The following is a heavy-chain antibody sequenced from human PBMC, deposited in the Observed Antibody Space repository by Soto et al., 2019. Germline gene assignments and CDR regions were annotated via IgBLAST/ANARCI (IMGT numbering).Heavy chain of an antibody. CDR1: GGSISSGGYS. Sequence: SETLSLTCAVSGGSISSGGYSWSWIRQPPGKGLEWIGYIYHSGSTYYNPSLKSRVTISVDRSKNKFSLKLSSVTAADTAVYYCARGFGSYPPFDYWGQGTLVTVSS. J-gene: IGHJ4*02. CDR3: ARGFGSYPPFDY. CDR2: IYHSGST. D-gene: IGHD1-26*01. V-gene: IGHV4-30-2*01.